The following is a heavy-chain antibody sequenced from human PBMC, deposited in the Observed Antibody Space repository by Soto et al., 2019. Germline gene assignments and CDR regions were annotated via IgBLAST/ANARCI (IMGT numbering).Heavy chain of an antibody. CDR1: GYTFTSYY. CDR3: ARDPWPTYDSSGYPLGFDP. D-gene: IGHD3-22*01. V-gene: IGHV1-46*01. J-gene: IGHJ5*02. CDR2: INPSGGST. Sequence: ASVKVSCKASGYTFTSYYMHWVRQAPGQGLEWMGIINPSGGSTSYAQKFQGRVTMTRDTSTSTVYMVLSSLRSEDTAVYYCARDPWPTYDSSGYPLGFDPWGQGTLVTVSS.